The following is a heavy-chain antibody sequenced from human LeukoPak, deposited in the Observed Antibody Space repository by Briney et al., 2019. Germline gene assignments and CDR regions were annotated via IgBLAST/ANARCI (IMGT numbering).Heavy chain of an antibody. CDR2: ISSSGSTI. CDR3: AKHRPPPSKYGMDV. CDR1: GFTFSDYY. Sequence: GGSLRLSCAASGFTFSDYYMSWIRQAPGKGLEWVSYISSSGSTIYYADSVKGRFTISRDNAKNSLYLQMNSLRAEDTAVYYCAKHRPPPSKYGMDVWGQGTTVTVSS. V-gene: IGHV3-11*01. J-gene: IGHJ6*02.